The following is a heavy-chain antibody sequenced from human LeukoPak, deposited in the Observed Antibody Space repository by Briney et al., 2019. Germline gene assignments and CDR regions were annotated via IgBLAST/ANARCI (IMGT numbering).Heavy chain of an antibody. CDR1: GGSISSGSYY. Sequence: PSQTLSLTCTVSGGSISSGSYYWSWIRQPPGKGLEWIGEINHSGSTNYNPSLKSRVTISVDTSKNQFSLKLSSVTAADTAVYYCARGHLQKKDAFDIWGQGTMVTVSS. J-gene: IGHJ3*02. CDR2: INHSGST. V-gene: IGHV4-39*07. CDR3: ARGHLQKKDAFDI. D-gene: IGHD4-11*01.